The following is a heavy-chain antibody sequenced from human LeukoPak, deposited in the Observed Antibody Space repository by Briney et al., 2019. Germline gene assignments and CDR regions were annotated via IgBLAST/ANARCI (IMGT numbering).Heavy chain of an antibody. J-gene: IGHJ4*02. CDR1: GFTFSSYS. V-gene: IGHV3-21*01. CDR3: ARPGIAVAGEFFDY. D-gene: IGHD6-19*01. CDR2: IRSSSSYI. Sequence: PGGSLRLSCAASGFTFSSYSMNWVRQAPGKGLEWVSFIRSSSSYIYYADSVKGRFTISRDNAKNSLYLQMNSLRAEDTAVYYCARPGIAVAGEFFDYWGQGTPVTVSS.